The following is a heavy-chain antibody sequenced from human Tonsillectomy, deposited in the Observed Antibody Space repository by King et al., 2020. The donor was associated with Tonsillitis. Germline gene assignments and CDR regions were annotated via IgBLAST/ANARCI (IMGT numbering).Heavy chain of an antibody. Sequence: QLQESGPGLVKPSETLSLTCAVSGYSISSGYYWGWIRQPPGKGLEWIGSIYHSGSTYYNPSLKSRVTISVDTSKNQFSLKLSSVTAADTAVYYCARGHGSTVVTPGAFDIWGQGTMVTVSS. J-gene: IGHJ3*02. D-gene: IGHD4-23*01. CDR3: ARGHGSTVVTPGAFDI. V-gene: IGHV4-38-2*01. CDR2: IYHSGST. CDR1: GYSISSGYY.